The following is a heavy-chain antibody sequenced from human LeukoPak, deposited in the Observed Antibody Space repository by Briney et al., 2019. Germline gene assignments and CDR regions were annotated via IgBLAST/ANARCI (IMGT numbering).Heavy chain of an antibody. CDR1: GGSISSYY. V-gene: IGHV4-59*08. J-gene: IGHJ6*02. Sequence: SETLSLTCTVSGGSISSYYWSWIRQPPGKGLEWIGYIYYSGSTNYNPSLKSRVTIPVDTSKNQYPLKLSSVTAADTAVYYCARRPLYYGMDVWGQGTTVTVSS. CDR2: IYYSGST. CDR3: ARRPLYYGMDV.